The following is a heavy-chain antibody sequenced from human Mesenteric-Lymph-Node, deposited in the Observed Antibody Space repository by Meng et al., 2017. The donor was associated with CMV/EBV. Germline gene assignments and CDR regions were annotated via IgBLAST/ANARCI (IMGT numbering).Heavy chain of an antibody. J-gene: IGHJ4*02. V-gene: IGHV3-9*01. D-gene: IGHD5-18*01. Sequence: SLKISCAASGFTFDDYAMHWVRQAPGKGLEWVSGISWNSGSIGYADSVKGRFTISRDNAKNSLYLQMNSLRAEDTALYYCAKAVDTAMVTLFDYWGQGTLVTVSS. CDR1: GFTFDDYA. CDR2: ISWNSGSI. CDR3: AKAVDTAMVTLFDY.